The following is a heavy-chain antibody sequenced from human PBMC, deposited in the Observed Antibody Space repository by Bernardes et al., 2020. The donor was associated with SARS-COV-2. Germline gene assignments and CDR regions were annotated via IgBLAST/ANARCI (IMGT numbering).Heavy chain of an antibody. CDR1: GFTFSTYW. D-gene: IGHD3-10*01. CDR3: ARQATFYDSGSYYAY. CDR2: IEQDGSET. J-gene: IGHJ4*02. V-gene: IGHV3-7*03. Sequence: GSLRLSCAASGFTFSTYWMSWVRLVPGKGLEWVANIEQDGSETYYGDSVRGRFTISRDNAKNSLYLQMNSLRAEDTAVYYCARQATFYDSGSYYAYWGQGTLVTVSS.